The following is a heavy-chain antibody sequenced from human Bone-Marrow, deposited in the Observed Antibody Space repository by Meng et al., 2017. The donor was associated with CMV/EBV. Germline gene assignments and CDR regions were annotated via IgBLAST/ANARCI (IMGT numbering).Heavy chain of an antibody. CDR1: GGSFSGYY. J-gene: IGHJ5*02. Sequence: VQLQHGGGGLLKPSETLSLTCAVSGGSFSGYYWSWIRQPPGKGLEWIAEINHSGNTNYNPSLKSRVTISVDTSKNQFSLKLSSVTAADTAVYYCATVGLGMNWFDPWGQGTLVTVSS. CDR3: ATVGLGMNWFDP. CDR2: INHSGNT. V-gene: IGHV4-34*01.